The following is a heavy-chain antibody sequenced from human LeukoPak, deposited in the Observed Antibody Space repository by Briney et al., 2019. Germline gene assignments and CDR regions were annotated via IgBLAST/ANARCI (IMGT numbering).Heavy chain of an antibody. CDR1: GYTFINYG. Sequence: ASVKVSCKASGYTFINYGITWVRQAPGQGLEWMGWTSPYNGDKKYAQKLQGRVSVTTDTSTRTAYMELRSLRSDDTAVYFCARAVDAVMAADQWGQGTLVTVSS. CDR2: TSPYNGDK. CDR3: ARAVDAVMAADQ. J-gene: IGHJ4*02. D-gene: IGHD5-18*01. V-gene: IGHV1-18*01.